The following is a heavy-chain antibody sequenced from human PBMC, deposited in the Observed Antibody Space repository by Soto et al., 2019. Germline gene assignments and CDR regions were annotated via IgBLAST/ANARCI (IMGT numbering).Heavy chain of an antibody. J-gene: IGHJ4*02. D-gene: IGHD6-6*01. CDR2: IGRSGETI. CDR1: GLTFSSFE. V-gene: IGHV3-48*03. Sequence: EVQLAESGGGLAQPGGSWRLSCGGSGLTFSSFEMNWVRQTPGKGLEWLSYIGRSGETIYYADSVKGRFTISRDNAKSSLFLQMNGLRDEDTGIYYCARDSRGGAARRPTFYYWGRGTLVTVSS. CDR3: ARDSRGGAARRPTFYY.